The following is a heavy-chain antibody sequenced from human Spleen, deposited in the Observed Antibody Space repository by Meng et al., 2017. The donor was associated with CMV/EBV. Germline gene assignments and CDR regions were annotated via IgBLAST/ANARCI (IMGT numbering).Heavy chain of an antibody. V-gene: IGHV1-18*01. CDR3: VREYCGGDCSFANFYFDN. D-gene: IGHD2-21*01. J-gene: IGHJ4*02. CDR2: ISAYDGNT. Sequence: ASVKVSCKPSGYTFTSYGISWVRQAPGQGLEWMGWISAYDGNTNYAQKFQGRVTMTTDTTTSTAYMELRSLRSDDTAIYYCVREYCGGDCSFANFYFDNWGQGTLVTVSS. CDR1: GYTFTSYG.